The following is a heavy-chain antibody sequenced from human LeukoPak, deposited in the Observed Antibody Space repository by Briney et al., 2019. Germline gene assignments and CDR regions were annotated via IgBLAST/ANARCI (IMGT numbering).Heavy chain of an antibody. CDR3: AKDSGAHYYHGMDV. Sequence: GRSLRLSCAGSGFSFDDYAMHWVRQAPGKGLEWVSGISWNSGTIDYAASVKGRFTISRDNAKNSLYLEMNSLRAEDTALSYCAKDSGAHYYHGMDVWGQGTTVTVSS. V-gene: IGHV3-9*01. D-gene: IGHD3-10*01. J-gene: IGHJ6*02. CDR2: ISWNSGTI. CDR1: GFSFDDYA.